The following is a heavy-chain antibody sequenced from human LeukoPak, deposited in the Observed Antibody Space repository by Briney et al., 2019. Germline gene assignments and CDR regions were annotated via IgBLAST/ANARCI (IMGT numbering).Heavy chain of an antibody. J-gene: IGHJ5*02. CDR2: IVVGSGNT. Sequence: SVKVSCKASGFTFTSSAVQWVRQARGQRLELIGWIVVGSGNTNYAQKFQERVTITRDMSTSTAYMELSSLRSEDTAVYYCAAEPYLTPGNPWWFDPWGQGTLVTVSS. CDR1: GFTFTSSA. V-gene: IGHV1-58*01. CDR3: AAEPYLTPGNPWWFDP. D-gene: IGHD4-11*01.